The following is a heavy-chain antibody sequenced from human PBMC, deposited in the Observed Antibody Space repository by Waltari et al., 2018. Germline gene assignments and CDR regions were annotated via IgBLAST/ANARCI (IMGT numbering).Heavy chain of an antibody. CDR1: GFTFDDYT. V-gene: IGHV3-9*01. CDR2: ISWNSDGI. Sequence: EVHLVESGGGLVQPGRSLRLSCAASGFTFDDYTMHWVRQAPGKGLVWVSGISWNSDGIGYADSVKRRFTISRDNAKNSLYLQMNSLTAEDTALYYCTKGLSVYFSSWFDYWGQGTLVSVSS. CDR3: TKGLSVYFSSWFDY. D-gene: IGHD6-13*01. J-gene: IGHJ4*02.